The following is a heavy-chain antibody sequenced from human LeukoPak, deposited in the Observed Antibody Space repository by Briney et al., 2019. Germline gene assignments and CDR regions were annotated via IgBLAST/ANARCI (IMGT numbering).Heavy chain of an antibody. D-gene: IGHD4-17*01. Sequence: GGSLRLSCAASGFTFDDYGMSWVRQAPGKGLEWVSGINWNGGSKGYADSVKGRFTISRDNAKNSLYLQMNSLRAEDTALYHCARAYNDYGDYRPNGMDVWGKGTTVTVSS. CDR3: ARAYNDYGDYRPNGMDV. CDR2: INWNGGSK. J-gene: IGHJ6*04. CDR1: GFTFDDYG. V-gene: IGHV3-20*01.